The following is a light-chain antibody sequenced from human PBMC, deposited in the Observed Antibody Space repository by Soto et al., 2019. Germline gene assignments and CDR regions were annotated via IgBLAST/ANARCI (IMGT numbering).Light chain of an antibody. V-gene: IGKV3-20*01. CDR1: QSVSSSY. J-gene: IGKJ1*01. Sequence: EIVLTQSPGTLSLSPGERATLSCRASQSVSSSYLAWYQQKPGQAPRLVTYGASSRATGIPDRFSGSGSGTGFTLTISRLEPEDFAVYYCQQYGSLPRTFGQGTKVDIK. CDR2: GAS. CDR3: QQYGSLPRT.